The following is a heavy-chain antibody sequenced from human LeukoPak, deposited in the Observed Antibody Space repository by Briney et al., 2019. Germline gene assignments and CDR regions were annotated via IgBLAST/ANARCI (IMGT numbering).Heavy chain of an antibody. CDR2: IYHSGST. CDR3: ARGYDSSGYLYY. V-gene: IGHV4-38-2*02. J-gene: IGHJ4*02. Sequence: SETLSLTCTVSGYSISSGYYWGWIRQPPGKGLEWIGSIYHSGSTYYNPSLKSRVTISVDTSKSQFSLKLSSVTAADTAVYYCARGYDSSGYLYYWGQGTLVTVSS. D-gene: IGHD3-22*01. CDR1: GYSISSGYY.